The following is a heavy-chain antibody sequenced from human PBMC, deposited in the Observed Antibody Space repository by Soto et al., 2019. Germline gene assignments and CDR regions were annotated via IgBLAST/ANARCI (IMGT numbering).Heavy chain of an antibody. Sequence: EVQLVESGGGLVQPGGSLRLSCAGSGFTFSTYWMTWVRQAPGKGLEWVANIKEDGSDKNYVDSVKGRFTISRDNAKNSLYLQMNSLRVKDTALYYCARGGSESDYWGQGTLVIVSS. CDR2: IKEDGSDK. V-gene: IGHV3-7*01. J-gene: IGHJ4*02. CDR3: ARGGSESDY. CDR1: GFTFSTYW.